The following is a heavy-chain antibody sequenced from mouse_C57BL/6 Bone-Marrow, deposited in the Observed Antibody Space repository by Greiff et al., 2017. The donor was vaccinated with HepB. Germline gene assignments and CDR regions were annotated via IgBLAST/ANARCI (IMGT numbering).Heavy chain of an antibody. CDR2: ISYDGSN. CDR1: GYSITSGYY. J-gene: IGHJ1*03. D-gene: IGHD2-3*01. V-gene: IGHV3-6*01. CDR3: ARLDGYWYFDV. Sequence: VQLKESGPGLVKPSQSLSLTCSVTGYSITSGYYWNWIRQFPGNKLEWMGYISYDGSNNYNPSLKNRISITRDTSKNQFFLKLNSVTTEDTATYYCARLDGYWYFDVWGTGTTVTVSS.